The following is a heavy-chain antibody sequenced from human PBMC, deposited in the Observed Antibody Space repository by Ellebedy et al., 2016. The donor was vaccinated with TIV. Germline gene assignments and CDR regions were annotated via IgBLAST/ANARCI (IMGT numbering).Heavy chain of an antibody. CDR2: INHSGST. J-gene: IGHJ4*02. CDR3: ARGDAFDY. CDR1: GGSFSGYY. Sequence: SETLSLXCAVYGGSFSGYYWSWIRQPPGKGLEWIGEINHSGSTNYNPSLKSRVTISVDTSKNQFSLKLSSVTAADTAVYYCARGDAFDYWGQGTLVTVSS. V-gene: IGHV4-34*01.